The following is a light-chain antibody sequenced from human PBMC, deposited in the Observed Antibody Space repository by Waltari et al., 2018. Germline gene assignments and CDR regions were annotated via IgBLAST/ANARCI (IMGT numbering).Light chain of an antibody. Sequence: QPVVTQPPSASGTPGQRVTISCSGSSSNIESNPVNWYQQVPGRAPKLLIYSNSDRPSGVPDRFSASTSGRSASLAISGLQSDDEGNYYCASWDYSLNGVVYGGGTKLTVL. CDR1: SSNIESNP. CDR2: SNS. CDR3: ASWDYSLNGVV. J-gene: IGLJ2*01. V-gene: IGLV1-44*01.